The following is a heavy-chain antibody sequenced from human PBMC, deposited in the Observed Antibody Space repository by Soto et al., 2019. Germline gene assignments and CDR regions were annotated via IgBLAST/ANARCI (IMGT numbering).Heavy chain of an antibody. Sequence: PSETLSLTCTVSGGSISSGDYYWSWIRQPPGKGLEWIGYIYYSGSTYYNPSLKSRVTISVDTSKNQFSLKLSSVTAADTAVYYCARDSLAIFGVVEVYYYGMDVWGQGTTVTVSS. V-gene: IGHV4-30-4*01. D-gene: IGHD3-3*01. CDR3: ARDSLAIFGVVEVYYYGMDV. CDR1: GGSISSGDYY. J-gene: IGHJ6*02. CDR2: IYYSGST.